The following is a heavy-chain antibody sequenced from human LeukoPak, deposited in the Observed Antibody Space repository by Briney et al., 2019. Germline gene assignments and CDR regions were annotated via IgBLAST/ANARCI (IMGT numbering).Heavy chain of an antibody. D-gene: IGHD1-26*01. V-gene: IGHV3-7*03. Sequence: PGGSLRLSCAASGFTFSSYGMHWVRQAPGKGLEWVANIKQDGFEKYYVDSVKGRFTISRDNAKNSLYLQMNSLRAEDTAVYYCARDRVGSFDYWGQGTLVTVSS. J-gene: IGHJ4*02. CDR2: IKQDGFEK. CDR1: GFTFSSYG. CDR3: ARDRVGSFDY.